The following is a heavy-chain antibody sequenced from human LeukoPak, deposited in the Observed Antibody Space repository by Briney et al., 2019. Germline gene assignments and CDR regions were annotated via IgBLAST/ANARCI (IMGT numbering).Heavy chain of an antibody. CDR2: ISVHNGDT. J-gene: IGHJ4*02. V-gene: IGHV1-18*01. D-gene: IGHD3-16*01. Sequence: GVSVKVSCKASGYTFSSYGIGWVRQAPGQGLEWMGWISVHNGDTKYAQKFQDRVIMTTDTSTSTAYMELWGLRSDDTAVYYCARDQYDSVWGSHRPYFDYWGQGTLVTVSS. CDR3: ARDQYDSVWGSHRPYFDY. CDR1: GYTFSSYG.